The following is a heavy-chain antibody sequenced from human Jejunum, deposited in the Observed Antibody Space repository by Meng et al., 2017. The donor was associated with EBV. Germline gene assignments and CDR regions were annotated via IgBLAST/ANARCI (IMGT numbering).Heavy chain of an antibody. V-gene: IGHV3-21*02. J-gene: IGHJ4*02. Sequence: EVQLVESGGGLVKPGGSLSLSCAASGFTFSSYSMNWVRKAPGEGLEWVSAIGGISSTYIYYADSVKGRFTISRDNARNSLYLQMNGLRAEDTAVYYCARDRAGVTDVFEYWGQGTRSPSPQ. D-gene: IGHD2-21*02. CDR1: GFTFSSYS. CDR3: ARDRAGVTDVFEY. CDR2: IGGISSTYI.